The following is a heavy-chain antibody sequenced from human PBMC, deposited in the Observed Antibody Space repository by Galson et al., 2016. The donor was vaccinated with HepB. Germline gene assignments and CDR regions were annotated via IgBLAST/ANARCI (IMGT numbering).Heavy chain of an antibody. Sequence: SLRLSCAASGFTFSSYAMSWVRQAPGKGLEWVSTISGSGATTYVADSVKGRFTMSRDNSKNTLYLQMNSLRVEDTAIYYCAKGGQWLLRGPGWFDPGGQGTLVSVSS. CDR2: ISGSGATT. CDR3: AKGGQWLLRGPGWFDP. D-gene: IGHD6-19*01. V-gene: IGHV3-23*01. J-gene: IGHJ5*02. CDR1: GFTFSSYA.